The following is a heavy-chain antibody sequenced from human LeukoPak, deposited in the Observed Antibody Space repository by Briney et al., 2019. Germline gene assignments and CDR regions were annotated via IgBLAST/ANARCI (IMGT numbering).Heavy chain of an antibody. V-gene: IGHV1-8*01. CDR1: GYTFTSYD. CDR3: ARDFWGGYYYYYYYGMDV. D-gene: IGHD3-3*01. CDR2: MNPNSGNT. Sequence: ASVKVSCKASGYTFTSYDINWVRQATGQGLEWMGWMNPNSGNTGYAQKFQGRVTMTRNTSISTAYMELSSLRSEDTAVYYCARDFWGGYYYYYYYGMDVWGQGTTVTVSS. J-gene: IGHJ6*02.